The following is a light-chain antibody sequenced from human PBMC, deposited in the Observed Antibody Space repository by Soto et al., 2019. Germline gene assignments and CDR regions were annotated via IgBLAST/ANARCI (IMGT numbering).Light chain of an antibody. J-gene: IGLJ3*02. CDR1: SSNIETNY. CDR2: RNN. CDR3: AGWDGSLSGWV. V-gene: IGLV1-47*01. Sequence: QSVLTQPPSASGTPGQRVTISCSGSSSNIETNYVYWYQQLPGTAPKVLIYRNNQRPSRVPDRFSASKSGTSASLAISGLRYEDEADYYCAGWDGSLSGWVFGGGTQLTVL.